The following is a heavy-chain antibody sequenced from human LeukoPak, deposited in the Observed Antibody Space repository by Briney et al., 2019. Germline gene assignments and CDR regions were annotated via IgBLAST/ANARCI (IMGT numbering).Heavy chain of an antibody. J-gene: IGHJ4*02. CDR3: ARAPLGSTPTDY. Sequence: PSETLSLTCAVYGGSFSGYYWSWIRQPPGKGLEWIGEINHSGSTNYNPSLKSRVTISVDTSKNQFSLKLSSVTAADTAVYYCARAPLGSTPTDYWGQGTLVTVSS. V-gene: IGHV4-34*01. CDR2: INHSGST. CDR1: GGSFSGYY.